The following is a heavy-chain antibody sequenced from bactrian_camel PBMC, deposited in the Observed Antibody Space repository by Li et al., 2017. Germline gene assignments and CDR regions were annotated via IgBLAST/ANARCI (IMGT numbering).Heavy chain of an antibody. J-gene: IGHJ7*01. CDR2: INSGGGTT. D-gene: IGHD2*01. V-gene: IGHV3S40*01. Sequence: DVQLVESGGESVQTGESLRLSCTASGFDFGSYDVSWVRQAPGEGLEWVSTINSGGGTTYYADSAKGRFTISRDNAENTVYLQMNSLKPEDTAVYYCVSGLVSFSAGHYGMDYWGKGTQVTVS. CDR1: GFDFGSYD.